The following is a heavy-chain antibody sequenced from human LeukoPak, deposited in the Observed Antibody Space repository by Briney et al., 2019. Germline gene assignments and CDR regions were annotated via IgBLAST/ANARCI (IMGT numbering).Heavy chain of an antibody. CDR2: IYYSGST. J-gene: IGHJ6*03. Sequence: SETLSLTCTVSGGSISSSSYYWGWIRQPPGKGLEWIGSIYYSGSTYYNPSLKSRVTISVDTSKNQISLKLSSVTAADTAVYYCAKAAFYYYYYMDVWGKGTTVTVSS. CDR3: AKAAFYYYYYMDV. CDR1: GGSISSSSYY. V-gene: IGHV4-39*07.